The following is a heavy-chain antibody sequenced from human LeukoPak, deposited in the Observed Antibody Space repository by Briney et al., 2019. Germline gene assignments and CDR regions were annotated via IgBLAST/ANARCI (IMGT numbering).Heavy chain of an antibody. J-gene: IGHJ4*02. CDR3: ANDYDFWSGPSFDY. CDR1: GGSISSSSYY. CDR2: IYYSGST. V-gene: IGHV4-39*07. D-gene: IGHD3-3*01. Sequence: PSETLSLTCTVSGGSISSSSYYWGWIRQPPGKGLEWIGSIYYSGSTYYNPSLKSRVTISVDTSKNQFSLKLSSVTAADTAVYYCANDYDFWSGPSFDYWGQGTLVTVSS.